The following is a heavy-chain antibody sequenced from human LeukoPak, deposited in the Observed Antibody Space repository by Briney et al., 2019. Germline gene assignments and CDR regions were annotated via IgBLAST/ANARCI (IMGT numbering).Heavy chain of an antibody. Sequence: GGSLRLSCAASEFSVGSNYMTWVRQAPGKGLEWVAVISYDGSNKYYADSVKGRFTISRDNSKNTLYLQMNSLRAEDTAVYYCAKDRAVAGIYYFDYWGQGTLVTVSS. J-gene: IGHJ4*02. V-gene: IGHV3-30*18. CDR1: EFSVGSNY. CDR3: AKDRAVAGIYYFDY. CDR2: ISYDGSNK. D-gene: IGHD6-19*01.